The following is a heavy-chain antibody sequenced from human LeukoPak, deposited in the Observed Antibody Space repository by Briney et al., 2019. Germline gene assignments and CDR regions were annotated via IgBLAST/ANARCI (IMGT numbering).Heavy chain of an antibody. D-gene: IGHD2-2*01. CDR2: IYYSGGT. Sequence: SETLSLTCTVSGGSISNYYWSWIRQPPGKGLEWIGYIYYSGGTNYNPSLRGRVTMSVDRSKNQFSLKLSSVTAADTAVYYCARQGCSSTGCPFDYWGQGTLVTVSS. J-gene: IGHJ4*02. V-gene: IGHV4-59*01. CDR3: ARQGCSSTGCPFDY. CDR1: GGSISNYY.